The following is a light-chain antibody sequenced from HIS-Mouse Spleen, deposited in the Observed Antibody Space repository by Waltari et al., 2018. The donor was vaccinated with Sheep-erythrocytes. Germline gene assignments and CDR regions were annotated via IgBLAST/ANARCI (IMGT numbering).Light chain of an antibody. CDR2: EGS. Sequence: QSALTQPASVSGSPGQSIPISCTGTSSYVGSYNLVSWYQQHPGKAPKLLLYEGSKRPSGVSNRFSGSKSGNTASLTISGLQAEDEADYYCCSYAGSSTPWVFGGGTKLTVL. J-gene: IGLJ3*02. CDR1: SSYVGSYNL. V-gene: IGLV2-23*01. CDR3: CSYAGSSTPWV.